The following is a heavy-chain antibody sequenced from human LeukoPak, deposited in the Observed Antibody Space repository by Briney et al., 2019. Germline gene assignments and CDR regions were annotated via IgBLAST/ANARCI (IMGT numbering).Heavy chain of an antibody. CDR3: ARGADGVSSNSRGWFDP. J-gene: IGHJ5*02. Sequence: GGTLRLSCAASGFTFSSYGMSWVRQAPGKGLEWVSSISTSSSYIYYADSVKGRFTISRDNARNSLYLQMNTLRAEDTAVYSCARGADGVSSNSRGWFDPWGQGTLVTVSS. V-gene: IGHV3-21*01. D-gene: IGHD2-15*01. CDR2: ISTSSSYI. CDR1: GFTFSSYG.